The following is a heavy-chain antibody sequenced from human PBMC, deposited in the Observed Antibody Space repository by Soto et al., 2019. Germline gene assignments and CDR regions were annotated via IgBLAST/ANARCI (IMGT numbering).Heavy chain of an antibody. CDR3: VKSMSALSGYYYNGDAFDI. Sequence: PGGSLRLSCSASGFTFSSYAMHWVRQAPGKGLEYVSAISSNGGSTYYADSEKGRFTNSRDNSKNTLYLQMSSLRAADTAVYYCVKSMSALSGYYYNGDAFDIWGQGTMVTVSS. D-gene: IGHD3-22*01. V-gene: IGHV3-64D*06. J-gene: IGHJ3*02. CDR2: ISSNGGST. CDR1: GFTFSSYA.